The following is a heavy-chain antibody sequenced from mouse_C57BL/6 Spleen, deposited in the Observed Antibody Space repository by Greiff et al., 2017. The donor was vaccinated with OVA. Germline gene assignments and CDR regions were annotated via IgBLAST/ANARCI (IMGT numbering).Heavy chain of an antibody. V-gene: IGHV5-4*03. D-gene: IGHD1-1*01. CDR3: ARGNDYYGSSSYYFDY. Sequence: EVMLVESGGGLVKPGGSLKLSCAASGFTFSSYAMSWVRQTPEKRLEWVATISDGGSYTYYPDNVKGRFTISRDNAKNNQYLQMSHLKSEDTAMYYCARGNDYYGSSSYYFDYWGQGTTLTVSS. CDR2: ISDGGSYT. CDR1: GFTFSSYA. J-gene: IGHJ2*01.